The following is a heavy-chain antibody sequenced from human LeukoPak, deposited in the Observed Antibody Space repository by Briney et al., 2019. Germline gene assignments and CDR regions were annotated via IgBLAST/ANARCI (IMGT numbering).Heavy chain of an antibody. Sequence: SETLCLTCTVSGASISSGSHHWSWIRQPAGKGLEWIGRIYTSGSTNYNPSLKSRVSISVDMSKNQFSLKLSSVTAADTAVYYCARDKGGFLYFGEYDPWGQGTLVTVSS. CDR1: GASISSGSHH. D-gene: IGHD3-10*01. CDR3: ARDKGGFLYFGEYDP. J-gene: IGHJ5*02. V-gene: IGHV4-61*02. CDR2: IYTSGST.